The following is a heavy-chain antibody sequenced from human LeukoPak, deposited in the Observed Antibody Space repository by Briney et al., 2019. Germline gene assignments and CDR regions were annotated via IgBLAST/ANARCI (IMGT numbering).Heavy chain of an antibody. Sequence: SETLSLTCAVYGGSFSGYYWSWIRQPPGKGLEWIGEINHSGSTNYNPSLKSRVTISVDTSKNQFSLKLSSVTAADTAVYYCARGLRYRPRHIVATRGGYFDYWGQGTLVTVSS. D-gene: IGHD5-12*01. CDR2: INHSGST. CDR3: ARGLRYRPRHIVATRGGYFDY. CDR1: GGSFSGYY. J-gene: IGHJ4*02. V-gene: IGHV4-34*01.